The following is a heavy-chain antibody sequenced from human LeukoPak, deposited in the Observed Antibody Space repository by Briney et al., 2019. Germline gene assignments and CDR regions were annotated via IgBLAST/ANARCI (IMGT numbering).Heavy chain of an antibody. CDR1: GFTVSSNY. V-gene: IGHV3-15*01. CDR3: TTDLLFGGSLAFDI. CDR2: IKSKTDGGTT. D-gene: IGHD1-26*01. Sequence: AGGSLRLSCAASGFTVSSNYMSWVRQAPGKGLEWVGRIKSKTDGGTTDYAAPVEGRFTISRDDSKNTLYLQMNSLKTEDTAVYYCTTDLLFGGSLAFDIWGQGTMVTVSS. J-gene: IGHJ3*02.